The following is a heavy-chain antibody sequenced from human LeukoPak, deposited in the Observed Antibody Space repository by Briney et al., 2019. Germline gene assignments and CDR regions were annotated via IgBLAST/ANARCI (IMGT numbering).Heavy chain of an antibody. CDR1: GGSISSRSYY. V-gene: IGHV4-61*05. Sequence: PSETLSLTCSISGGSISSRSYYWSWIRQPPGKGLEWIAYMHDSGSTNYNPSLKSRVTISVDTSKNQFSLKLSSVTAADTAAYYCARFTVSGLWYFDLWGRGILVTVSS. CDR2: MHDSGST. J-gene: IGHJ2*01. D-gene: IGHD6-19*01. CDR3: ARFTVSGLWYFDL.